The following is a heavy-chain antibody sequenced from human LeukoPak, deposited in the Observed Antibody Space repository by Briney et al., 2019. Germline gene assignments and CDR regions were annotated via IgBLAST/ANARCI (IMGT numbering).Heavy chain of an antibody. CDR1: GFTFSSYS. D-gene: IGHD6-13*01. J-gene: IGHJ4*02. V-gene: IGHV3-21*01. Sequence: GGSLRLSCAASGFTFSSYSMNWVRQAPGKGLEWVSSISSSSSYIYYADSVKGRFTISRDNAKNPLYLQMNSLRAEDTAVYYCARSHGYSSSYFDYWGQGTLVTVSS. CDR2: ISSSSSYI. CDR3: ARSHGYSSSYFDY.